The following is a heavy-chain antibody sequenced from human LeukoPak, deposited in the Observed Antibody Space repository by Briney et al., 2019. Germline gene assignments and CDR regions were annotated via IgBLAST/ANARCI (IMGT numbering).Heavy chain of an antibody. CDR2: IYPGDSDT. Sequence: KIGESLKISCKGSGYSFTSYWIGWVRQMPGKGLEWMGIIYPGDSDTRYSPSFQGQVTISADKSISTAYLQWSSLKASDTAMYYCARPGYCSGGSCYSYFQHWGQGTLVTVSS. J-gene: IGHJ1*01. CDR3: ARPGYCSGGSCYSYFQH. D-gene: IGHD2-15*01. V-gene: IGHV5-51*01. CDR1: GYSFTSYW.